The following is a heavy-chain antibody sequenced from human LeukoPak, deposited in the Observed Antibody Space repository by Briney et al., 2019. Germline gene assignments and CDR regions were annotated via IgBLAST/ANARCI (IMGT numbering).Heavy chain of an antibody. V-gene: IGHV4-59*08. J-gene: IGHJ4*02. Sequence: EASETLSLTCTVSGGSISSYYWSWIRQPPGKRLEWIGHIYYSGSTNYNPSLKSRVTISVDTSKNQFSLKLSSVTAADTAIYFCARHRVPAAATSFDYWGQGTLVTVSS. D-gene: IGHD6-13*01. CDR2: IYYSGST. CDR1: GGSISSYY. CDR3: ARHRVPAAATSFDY.